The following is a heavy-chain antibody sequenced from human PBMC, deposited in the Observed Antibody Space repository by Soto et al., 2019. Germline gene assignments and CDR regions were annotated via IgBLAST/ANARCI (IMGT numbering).Heavy chain of an antibody. V-gene: IGHV1-18*01. Sequence: ASVKVSCKASGYTFTSYGISWVRQAPGQGLEWMGWISAYNGNTNYAQKLQGRVTMTTDTSTSTAYMELRGLRSDDTAVYYCARDGIVVVPAAIRDYYYYGMDVWGQGTTVTVSS. D-gene: IGHD2-2*02. CDR1: GYTFTSYG. CDR3: ARDGIVVVPAAIRDYYYYGMDV. CDR2: ISAYNGNT. J-gene: IGHJ6*02.